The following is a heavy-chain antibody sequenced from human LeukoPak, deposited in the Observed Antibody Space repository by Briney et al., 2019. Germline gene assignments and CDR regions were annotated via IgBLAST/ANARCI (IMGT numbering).Heavy chain of an antibody. Sequence: GSLRLSCSASGFTFRSYWMHWVRHSPGKGVVWVSRINSDGSSTSYADSVKGRVTITRDTAKNTLYLQMNSLRAEDTAVYYCARDGDSSGYYVNFDYWGQGNLVTVSS. CDR1: GFTFRSYW. V-gene: IGHV3-74*01. D-gene: IGHD3-22*01. J-gene: IGHJ4*02. CDR2: INSDGSST. CDR3: ARDGDSSGYYVNFDY.